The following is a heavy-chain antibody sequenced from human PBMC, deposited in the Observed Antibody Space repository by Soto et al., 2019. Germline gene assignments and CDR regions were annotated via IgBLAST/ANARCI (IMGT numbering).Heavy chain of an antibody. Sequence: EVQLVESGGGFVQPGGSLRLSCAASGFSLRGYSMIWVRQAPGKGLEWVSYISGSGTTIYYADSVKGRFTISRDNAKNSVYLQMYSLGDEGTAVYYCARGEGYGDYGGYWGQGALVTVSS. CDR1: GFSLRGYS. D-gene: IGHD4-17*01. J-gene: IGHJ4*02. CDR2: ISGSGTTI. V-gene: IGHV3-48*02. CDR3: ARGEGYGDYGGY.